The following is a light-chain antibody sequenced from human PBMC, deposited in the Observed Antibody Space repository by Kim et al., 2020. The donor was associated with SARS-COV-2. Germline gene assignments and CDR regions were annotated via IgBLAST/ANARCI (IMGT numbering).Light chain of an antibody. CDR2: DAS. Sequence: SAGERATRSCRASQSVSSYLAWYQQKTGQAPRRRIFDASNRATGIPARCSGSGYGRDFTLTISRLGPEEFAVYYSQQRRSGPLTFGGGTKGDSK. J-gene: IGKJ4*01. CDR3: QQRRSGPLT. V-gene: IGKV3-11*02. CDR1: QSVSSY.